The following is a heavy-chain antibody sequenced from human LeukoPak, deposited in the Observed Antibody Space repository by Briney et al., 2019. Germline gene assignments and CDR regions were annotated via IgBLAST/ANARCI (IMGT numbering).Heavy chain of an antibody. V-gene: IGHV5-51*01. Sequence: GESLKISCKGSGYSFTSYWIGWVRQMPGKGLEWMGIIYPGDSDTRYSPSFQGQVTISADKSISTAYLQWSSPKASDTAMYYCARTYYYDSSGYYYPFDYWGQGTLVTVPS. CDR2: IYPGDSDT. J-gene: IGHJ4*02. D-gene: IGHD3-22*01. CDR1: GYSFTSYW. CDR3: ARTYYYDSSGYYYPFDY.